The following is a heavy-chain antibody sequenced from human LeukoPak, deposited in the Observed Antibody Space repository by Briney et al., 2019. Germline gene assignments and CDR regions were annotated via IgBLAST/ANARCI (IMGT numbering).Heavy chain of an antibody. CDR2: ISSSSSTI. CDR1: GFTFSSYS. CDR3: AREGSGYCSSTSCPLDY. J-gene: IGHJ4*02. D-gene: IGHD2-2*03. Sequence: GGSLRLXCAASGFTFSSYSMNWVRQAPGKGLEWVSYISSSSSTIYYADSEKGRFTISRDNAKNSLYLQMNSLRAEDTAVYYCAREGSGYCSSTSCPLDYWGQGTLVTVSS. V-gene: IGHV3-48*01.